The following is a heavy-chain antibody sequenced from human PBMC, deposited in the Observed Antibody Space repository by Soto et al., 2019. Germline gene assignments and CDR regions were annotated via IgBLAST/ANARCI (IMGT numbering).Heavy chain of an antibody. CDR3: ARETLSYGSALDV. J-gene: IGHJ6*02. D-gene: IGHD3-16*01. Sequence: GGSLRLSCAASGFRFDEYNMHWVRQAPGKGLEWLSLITWNGANTYYADSVKGRFTISRDGTTKSVSLQMTSLKREDTGLYYCARETLSYGSALDVWGQGTTVTVPS. CDR2: ITWNGANT. V-gene: IGHV3-43*01. CDR1: GFRFDEYN.